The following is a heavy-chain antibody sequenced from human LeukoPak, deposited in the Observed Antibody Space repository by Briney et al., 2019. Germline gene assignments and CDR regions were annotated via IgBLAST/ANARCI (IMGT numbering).Heavy chain of an antibody. V-gene: IGHV3-23*01. CDR2: ISGSGGST. D-gene: IGHD3-10*01. Sequence: GGSLRPSCAASGFTFSSYAMSWVRQAPGKGLEWVSAISGSGGSTYYADSVKGRFTISRDNSKNTLYLQMNSLRAEDTAVYYCANDRNPMDGSGSLFGYWGQGTLVTVSS. J-gene: IGHJ4*02. CDR3: ANDRNPMDGSGSLFGY. CDR1: GFTFSSYA.